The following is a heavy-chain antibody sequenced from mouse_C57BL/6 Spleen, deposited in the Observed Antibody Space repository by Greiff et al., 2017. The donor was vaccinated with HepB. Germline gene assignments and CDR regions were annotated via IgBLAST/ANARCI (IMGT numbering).Heavy chain of an antibody. CDR3: ASPGCDSSYGAY. Sequence: QVQLQQPGAELVKPGASVKMSCKASGYTFTSYWITWVKQRPGQGLEWIGDIYPGSGSTNYNEKFKSKATLTVDTSSSTAYMQLSSLTSEDSAVYYCASPGCDSSYGAYWGQGTLVTVSA. D-gene: IGHD1-1*01. CDR1: GYTFTSYW. CDR2: IYPGSGST. V-gene: IGHV1-55*01. J-gene: IGHJ3*01.